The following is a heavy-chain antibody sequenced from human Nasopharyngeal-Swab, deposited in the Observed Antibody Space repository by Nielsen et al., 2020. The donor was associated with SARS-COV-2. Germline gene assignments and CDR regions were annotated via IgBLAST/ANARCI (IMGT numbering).Heavy chain of an antibody. Sequence: SDTLSLTFTVSGGSISSSSYYWSWIRQPPRKGLEWIGYIYYSGSTNYNPSLKSRVTISVDTSKNQFSLKLSSVTAADTAVYYCARDGPDYGGNSEDYWGQGTLVTVSS. CDR1: GGSISSSSYY. CDR2: IYYSGST. J-gene: IGHJ4*02. D-gene: IGHD4-23*01. CDR3: ARDGPDYGGNSEDY. V-gene: IGHV4-61*01.